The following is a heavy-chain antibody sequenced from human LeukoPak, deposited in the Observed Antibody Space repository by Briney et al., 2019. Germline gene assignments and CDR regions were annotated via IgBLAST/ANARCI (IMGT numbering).Heavy chain of an antibody. Sequence: PGGSLRLSCAASGFTFSSYGMHWVRQAPGKGLEWVAVIWYDGSNKYYADSVKGRFTISRDNSKNTLYLQMNSLRAEDTAVYYCARAGVYPRYSSSWYQWGQGTLVTVSS. V-gene: IGHV3-33*01. CDR1: GFTFSSYG. J-gene: IGHJ4*02. CDR3: ARAGVYPRYSSSWYQ. CDR2: IWYDGSNK. D-gene: IGHD6-13*01.